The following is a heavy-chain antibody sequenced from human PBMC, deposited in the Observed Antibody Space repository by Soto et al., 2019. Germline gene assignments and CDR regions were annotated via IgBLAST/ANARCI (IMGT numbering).Heavy chain of an antibody. CDR2: MNPNSGGT. D-gene: IGHD6-13*01. Sequence: QVQLVQSGADVKKPGASVKVSCKTSGYTFSGYFMHWLRQAPGQGLEWMGWMNPNSGGTDYAQNFKGRVSMTWDTSISTADMELSRLRSDDTAIYYCARGYYSSSWRVFDYWGQGTLVTVSS. CDR3: ARGYYSSSWRVFDY. J-gene: IGHJ4*02. CDR1: GYTFSGYF. V-gene: IGHV1-2*02.